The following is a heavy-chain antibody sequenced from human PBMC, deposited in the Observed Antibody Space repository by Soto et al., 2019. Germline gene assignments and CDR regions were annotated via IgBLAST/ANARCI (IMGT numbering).Heavy chain of an antibody. Sequence: ASVKVSCKASGYTFTIYSMHWVRQAPGQRLEWMGWINAGNGNTKYSQKFQGRVTITRDTSASTAYMELSSLRSEDTAVYYCARCSTDYYFDYWGQGTLVTVSS. D-gene: IGHD4-17*01. CDR1: GYTFTIYS. J-gene: IGHJ4*02. CDR3: ARCSTDYYFDY. CDR2: INAGNGNT. V-gene: IGHV1-3*01.